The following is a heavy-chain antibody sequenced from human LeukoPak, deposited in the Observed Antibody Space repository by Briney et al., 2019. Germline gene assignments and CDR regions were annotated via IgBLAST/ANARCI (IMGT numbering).Heavy chain of an antibody. CDR3: ARDLRCSGGSCYRALNY. CDR2: LSYDGSNK. D-gene: IGHD2-15*01. CDR1: GFTFSSYA. J-gene: IGHJ4*02. Sequence: PGGSLRLSCAASGFTFSSYAMYWVRQAPGKGLEWVAVLSYDGSNKYYADSVKGRFTISRDNSKNTLYLQMNSLRAEDTAVYYCARDLRCSGGSCYRALNYWGQGTLVTVSS. V-gene: IGHV3-30*04.